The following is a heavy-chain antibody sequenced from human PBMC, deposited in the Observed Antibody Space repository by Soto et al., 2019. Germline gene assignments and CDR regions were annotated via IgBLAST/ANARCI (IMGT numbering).Heavy chain of an antibody. D-gene: IGHD2-8*01. CDR3: ARDRGVYGPPDA. V-gene: IGHV3-11*06. CDR1: GFSFTDSY. Sequence: AESLTLSCAASGFSFTDSYMSWVRQAPGKGLEWVAYISGRSTYTGYADSVKGRFTIYRDNTKMSLYLPLISVGVKDTAVYACARDRGVYGPPDAWGQGTMVTVSS. J-gene: IGHJ6*02. CDR2: ISGRSTYT.